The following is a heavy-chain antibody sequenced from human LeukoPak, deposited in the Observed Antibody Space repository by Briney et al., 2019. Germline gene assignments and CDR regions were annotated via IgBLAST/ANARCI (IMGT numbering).Heavy chain of an antibody. Sequence: PGGSLRLSCAASGFTFNNYAMSWVRQAPGKGLEWVSVVSGSGGNTFYADSVKGRFTISRDNANNTLYLLMNSLRAEDTAVYYCAKNLGSSGYYLYFHYWGQGTLVTVSS. CDR1: GFTFNNYA. CDR2: VSGSGGNT. J-gene: IGHJ4*02. CDR3: AKNLGSSGYYLYFHY. D-gene: IGHD3-22*01. V-gene: IGHV3-23*01.